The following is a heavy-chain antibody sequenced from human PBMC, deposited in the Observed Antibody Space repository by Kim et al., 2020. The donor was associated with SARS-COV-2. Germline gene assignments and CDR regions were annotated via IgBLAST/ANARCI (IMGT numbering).Heavy chain of an antibody. D-gene: IGHD3-22*01. CDR2: INTNTGNP. Sequence: ASVKVSCKASGYTFTSYAMNWVRQAPGQGLEWMGWINTNTGNPTYAQGFTGRFVFSLDTSVSTAYLQISSLKAEDTAVYYCARDFEENYYDSSGHYQKSYYGMDVWGQGTTVTVSS. J-gene: IGHJ6*02. V-gene: IGHV7-4-1*02. CDR3: ARDFEENYYDSSGHYQKSYYGMDV. CDR1: GYTFTSYA.